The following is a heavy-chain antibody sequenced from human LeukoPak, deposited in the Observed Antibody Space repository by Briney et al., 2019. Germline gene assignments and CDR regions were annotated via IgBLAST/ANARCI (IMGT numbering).Heavy chain of an antibody. Sequence: SETLSLTCSGNSVSSGYHWVWIRQPPGGGLEWIGSTYHRGNTYYNSSLKSRASISIDMSKSQVSLNLSSVTAADTAVYYCARGLESECAHGVCYGNYCYMDVWGKGTTVTVSS. D-gene: IGHD2-8*01. CDR3: ARGLESECAHGVCYGNYCYMDV. J-gene: IGHJ6*03. V-gene: IGHV4-38-2*02. CDR1: NSVSSGYH. CDR2: TYHRGNT.